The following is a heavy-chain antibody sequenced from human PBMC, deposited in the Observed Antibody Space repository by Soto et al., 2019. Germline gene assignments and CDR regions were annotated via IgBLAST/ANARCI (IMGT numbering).Heavy chain of an antibody. D-gene: IGHD3-9*01. CDR2: INHSGST. Sequence: QVQLQQWGAGLLKPSEALSLTCAVYGGSFSGYYWSWIRQPPGKGLEWIGEINHSGSTNYNPSLKSRVTISVDSSKNNFSLKLSSVTAADTAVYYCARGKDILTGYFSAFDIWGQGTMVTVSS. CDR1: GGSFSGYY. V-gene: IGHV4-34*01. CDR3: ARGKDILTGYFSAFDI. J-gene: IGHJ3*02.